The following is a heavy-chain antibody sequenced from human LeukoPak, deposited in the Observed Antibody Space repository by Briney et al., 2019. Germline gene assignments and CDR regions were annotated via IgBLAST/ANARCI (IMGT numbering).Heavy chain of an antibody. CDR2: LSGSGGST. V-gene: IGHV3-23*01. Sequence: GGSLRLSGAASGFTFSSYAMTWVRQAPGKGLDWVSALSGSGGSTFYADSVKGRFTISRDNSKNTLYLQMNSLRAEDTAVYYCARGPKVPAPTYYFDYWGQGTLVTVSS. J-gene: IGHJ4*02. CDR1: GFTFSSYA. D-gene: IGHD2-2*01. CDR3: ARGPKVPAPTYYFDY.